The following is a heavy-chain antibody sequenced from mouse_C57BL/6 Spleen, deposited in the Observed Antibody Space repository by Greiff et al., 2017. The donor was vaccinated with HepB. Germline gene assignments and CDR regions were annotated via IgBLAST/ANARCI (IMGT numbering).Heavy chain of an antibody. Sequence: LVESGGGLVKPGGSLKLSCAASGFTFSSYAMSWVRQTPEKRLEWVATISDGGSYTYYPDNVKGRFTISRDNAKNNLYLQMSHLKSEDTAMYYCAREIYQGAMDYWGQGTSVTVSS. CDR3: AREIYQGAMDY. J-gene: IGHJ4*01. CDR1: GFTFSSYA. V-gene: IGHV5-4*01. CDR2: ISDGGSYT.